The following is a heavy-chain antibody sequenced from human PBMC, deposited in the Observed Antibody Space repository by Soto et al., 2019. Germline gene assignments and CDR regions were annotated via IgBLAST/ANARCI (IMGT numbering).Heavy chain of an antibody. CDR3: TRGDY. Sequence: QVQLQESGPGLVKPSQTLSLTCTVSGDSITTVGYYWTWIRQHPGQGLEWIGFIIYSGRTYYSSSLKGRVAISADTSKTKFSLKLNSVTAADKAVYYCTRGDYWGQGTLVTVSS. J-gene: IGHJ4*02. CDR2: IIYSGRT. CDR1: GDSITTVGYY. V-gene: IGHV4-31*03.